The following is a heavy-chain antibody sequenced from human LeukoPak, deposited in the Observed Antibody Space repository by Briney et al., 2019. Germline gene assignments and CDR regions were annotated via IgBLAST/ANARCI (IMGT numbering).Heavy chain of an antibody. D-gene: IGHD1-7*01. Sequence: GESLKISCRASGYTFANHWIIWVRQMPGKGLEWMGSIYPGDSDTRHGPSLQGLVTISADKSISTAFLQWNTLKPSDTATYYCARTRGTTLILGSPFDVWGQGTMVTVSS. V-gene: IGHV5-51*01. J-gene: IGHJ3*01. CDR3: ARTRGTTLILGSPFDV. CDR1: GYTFANHW. CDR2: IYPGDSDT.